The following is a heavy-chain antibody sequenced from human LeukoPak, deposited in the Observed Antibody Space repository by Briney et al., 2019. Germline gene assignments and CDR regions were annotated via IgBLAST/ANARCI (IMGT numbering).Heavy chain of an antibody. D-gene: IGHD5-12*01. Sequence: APVKVSCKASGYTFTGYYVHWVRQAPGQGLEWMGWITPNSGGTNYAQKFQGRVTMTTDTSITTAYLELSWLRSDDTAVYYCARDGAGSGYDSKVLDSWGQGTLVTVSS. CDR3: ARDGAGSGYDSKVLDS. CDR2: ITPNSGGT. J-gene: IGHJ4*02. V-gene: IGHV1-2*02. CDR1: GYTFTGYY.